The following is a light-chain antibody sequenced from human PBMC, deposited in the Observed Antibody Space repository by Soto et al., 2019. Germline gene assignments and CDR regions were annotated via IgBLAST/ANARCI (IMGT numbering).Light chain of an antibody. J-gene: IGKJ1*01. V-gene: IGKV3-15*01. CDR1: QTISGT. Sequence: EIVMPQSPATLSVSPGGRATLSCMASQTISGTLAWYQQKPGQAPRLLIHGASTRAPGFPARFSGSGSGTDFTLTISSLQSEDFAVYYCQQYDNWPWTFGQGTKVDIK. CDR3: QQYDNWPWT. CDR2: GAS.